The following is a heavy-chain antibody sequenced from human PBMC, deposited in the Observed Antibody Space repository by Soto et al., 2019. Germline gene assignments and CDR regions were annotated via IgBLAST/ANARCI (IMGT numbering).Heavy chain of an antibody. CDR1: GFTFSRYS. Sequence: GGSLRLSCAASGFTFSRYSMNWVRQAPGKGLEWVSYISSSSSTIYYADSVKGRFTISRDNAKNSLYLQMNSLRAEDTAVYYCAKENGYSSSWFEFDYWGQGTLVTVSS. V-gene: IGHV3-48*01. D-gene: IGHD6-13*01. CDR2: ISSSSSTI. J-gene: IGHJ4*02. CDR3: AKENGYSSSWFEFDY.